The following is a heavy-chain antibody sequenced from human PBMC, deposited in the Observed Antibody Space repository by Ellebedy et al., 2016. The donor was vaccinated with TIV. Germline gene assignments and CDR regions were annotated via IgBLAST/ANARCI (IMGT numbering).Heavy chain of an antibody. J-gene: IGHJ5*02. V-gene: IGHV3-7*01. CDR3: ARRGSYGDYAVQVNSWFDR. D-gene: IGHD4-17*01. CDR1: GFSFRSYW. CDR2: IYQDGSEQ. Sequence: PGGSLRLSCAASGFSFRSYWMSWVRQAPGKGLEWVANIYQDGSEQFYVDSVKGRFTISSDNANKSMFLQMNSLRADDTAVYYCARRGSYGDYAVQVNSWFDRWGQGTLVSVSS.